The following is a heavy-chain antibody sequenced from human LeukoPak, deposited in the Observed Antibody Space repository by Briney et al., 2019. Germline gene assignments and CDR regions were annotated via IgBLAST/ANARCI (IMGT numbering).Heavy chain of an antibody. CDR2: ISSSGSTI. J-gene: IGHJ4*02. CDR1: GFTFSCHY. Sequence: GSLRLSCAASGFTFSCHYMGWVRQAPGEGLGWVSYISSSGSTIYYADSVKGRFTISRDNAKNSLYLQMNSLRAEDTAVYYCARDCSSTSCYHNFDYWGQGTLVTVSS. V-gene: IGHV3-11*01. D-gene: IGHD2-2*01. CDR3: ARDCSSTSCYHNFDY.